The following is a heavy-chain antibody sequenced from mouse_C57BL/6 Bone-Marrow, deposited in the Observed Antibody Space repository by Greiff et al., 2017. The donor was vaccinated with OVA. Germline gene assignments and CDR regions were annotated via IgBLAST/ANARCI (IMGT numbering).Heavy chain of an antibody. CDR2: IDPSDSYT. Sequence: QVQLQQPGAELVMPGASVKLSCKASRYTFTRYWMHWVKQRPGQGLEWIGEIDPSDSYTNYNQKFKGKSTLTVDKSSSTAYMQLSSLTSEDAAVYYCARRDYGSSYVGYFDCWGQGTTLTVAS. V-gene: IGHV1-69*01. CDR1: RYTFTRYW. CDR3: ARRDYGSSYVGYFDC. J-gene: IGHJ2*01. D-gene: IGHD1-1*01.